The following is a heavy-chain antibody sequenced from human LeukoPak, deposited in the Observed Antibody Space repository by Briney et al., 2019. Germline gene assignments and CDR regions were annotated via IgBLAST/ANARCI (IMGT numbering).Heavy chain of an antibody. CDR3: ARHAKDIVVVPAATHYYYYYMDV. J-gene: IGHJ6*03. V-gene: IGHV5-51*01. CDR2: IIPGTSVT. D-gene: IGHD2-2*01. Sequence: GESLKISCKGSGYSFTSYWIGWVRQMPGKGREGLGIIIPGTSVTKYSPSFQGQVTISADKSISTAYLQWSSLKASDTAMYYCARHAKDIVVVPAATHYYYYYMDVWGKGTTVTVSS. CDR1: GYSFTSYW.